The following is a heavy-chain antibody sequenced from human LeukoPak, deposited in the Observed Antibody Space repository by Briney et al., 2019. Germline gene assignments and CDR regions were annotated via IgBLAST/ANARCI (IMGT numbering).Heavy chain of an antibody. D-gene: IGHD5-12*01. CDR3: AGEWVDSGHPYYFDY. Sequence: PSQTLSLTCTVSGGSISSGSYYWSWIRQPAGKGLEWIGRIYTSGSTNYNPSLKSRVTISVDTSKNQFSLKLSSVTAADTAVYYCAGEWVDSGHPYYFDYWGQGTLVTVSS. CDR2: IYTSGST. CDR1: GGSISSGSYY. V-gene: IGHV4-61*02. J-gene: IGHJ4*02.